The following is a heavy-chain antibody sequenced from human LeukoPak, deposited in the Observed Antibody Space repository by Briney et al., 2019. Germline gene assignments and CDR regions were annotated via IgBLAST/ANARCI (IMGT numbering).Heavy chain of an antibody. Sequence: SETLSLTCAVSGGSISGSDWWSWVRQPPGKGLEWIGETRHDGYTNYNPSLKIRVTISVDKTKNQFSLNLHSVTAADTAVYYRAQSTASYRAHGYWGQGILVTVSS. CDR3: AQSTASYRAHGY. CDR2: TRHDGYT. CDR1: GGSISGSDW. D-gene: IGHD2-8*02. V-gene: IGHV4-4*02. J-gene: IGHJ4*02.